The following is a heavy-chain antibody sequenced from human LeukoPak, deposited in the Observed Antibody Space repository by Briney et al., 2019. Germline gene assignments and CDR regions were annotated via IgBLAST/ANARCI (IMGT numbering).Heavy chain of an antibody. CDR2: TYYSGST. D-gene: IGHD1-1*01. CDR3: ARRGGTYWYFDL. Sequence: SETLSLACTVSDGSTSGYFWTWIRQPPGKGLEWIGNTYYSGSTNYNPSLKSRVTISVDTSKNQFSLKVTSVTVADTAVYYCARRGGTYWYFDLWGRGTLVTVSS. J-gene: IGHJ2*01. V-gene: IGHV4-59*01. CDR1: DGSTSGYF.